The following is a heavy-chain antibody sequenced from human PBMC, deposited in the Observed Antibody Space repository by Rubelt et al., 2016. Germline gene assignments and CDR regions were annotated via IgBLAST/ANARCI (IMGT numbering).Heavy chain of an antibody. CDR1: GGSISSGGYY. CDR2: IYYSGST. D-gene: IGHD2-2*01. CDR3: ARCVPAAMPFFDY. J-gene: IGHJ4*02. V-gene: IGHV4-31*03. Sequence: VKPSQTLSLTCTVSGGSISSGGYYWSWIRQHPGKGLEWIGYIYYSGSTYYNPSLKSRVTISVDTSKNQFSLKLSSVTAADTAVYYCARCVPAAMPFFDYWGQGTLVTVSS.